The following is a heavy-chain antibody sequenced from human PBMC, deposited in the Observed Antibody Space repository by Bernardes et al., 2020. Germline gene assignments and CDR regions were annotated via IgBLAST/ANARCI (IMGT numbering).Heavy chain of an antibody. J-gene: IGHJ4*02. D-gene: IGHD3-10*01. Sequence: SETLSLPCAVPGGSITSSTCWGLYRQPPGKGPEWFGEIIHSGSTNYNPSLKSRVTISVDKSKNQFSLKLSSVTAADTAVYYCARDLYYYGSGSYYPYWGQGTLVTVSS. CDR2: IIHSGST. V-gene: IGHV4-4*02. CDR3: ARDLYYYGSGSYYPY. CDR1: GGSITSSTC.